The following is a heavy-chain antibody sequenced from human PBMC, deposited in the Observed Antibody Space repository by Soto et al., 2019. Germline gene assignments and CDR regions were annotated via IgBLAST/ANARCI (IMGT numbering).Heavy chain of an antibody. D-gene: IGHD6-19*01. CDR2: ISYDGSNK. V-gene: IGHV3-30-3*01. J-gene: IGHJ6*02. CDR3: ARDREQQWLAEVNGMDV. CDR1: GFTFSSYA. Sequence: PGGSLRLSCAASGFTFSSYAMHWVRQAPGKGLGWVAVISYDGSNKYYADSVRGRFTISRDNSKNTLYLQMNSLRAEDAAVYYCARDREQQWLAEVNGMDVWGQGTTVTVSS.